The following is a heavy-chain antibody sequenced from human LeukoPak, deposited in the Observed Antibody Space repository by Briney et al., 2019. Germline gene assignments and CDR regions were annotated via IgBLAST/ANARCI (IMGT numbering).Heavy chain of an antibody. CDR2: IRYDGSIK. Sequence: GGSLRLSCAASGFTFSSYGMHWVRQAPGKGLEWVAFIRYDGSIKYYADSVKGRFTFSRDNSKNTLYLQMNSLRAEDTAVYYCARRAGAYSHPYDYWGQGTLVTVSS. CDR3: ARRAGAYSHPYDY. V-gene: IGHV3-30*02. D-gene: IGHD4/OR15-4a*01. J-gene: IGHJ4*02. CDR1: GFTFSSYG.